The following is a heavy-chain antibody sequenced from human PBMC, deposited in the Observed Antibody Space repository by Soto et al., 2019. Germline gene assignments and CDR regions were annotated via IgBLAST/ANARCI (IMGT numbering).Heavy chain of an antibody. CDR1: GYTFTGYY. CDR2: INPNSGGT. J-gene: IGHJ6*02. V-gene: IGHV1-2*04. Sequence: QVQLVQSGAEVKKPGASVKVSCKASGYTFTGYYMHWVRQAPGQGLEWMGWINPNSGGTNYAKKFQGWVTMTRDTSISTAYMELSRLRSDDTAVYYCARDEELERRGMDVWGQGTTVTVSS. CDR3: ARDEELERRGMDV. D-gene: IGHD1-1*01.